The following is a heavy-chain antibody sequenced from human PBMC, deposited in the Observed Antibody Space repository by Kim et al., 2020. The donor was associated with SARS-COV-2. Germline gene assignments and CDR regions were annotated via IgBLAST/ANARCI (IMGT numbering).Heavy chain of an antibody. J-gene: IGHJ6*02. CDR2: IYYSGST. Sequence: SETLSLTCTVSGGSISSSSYYWGWIRQPPGKGLEWIGIIYYSGSTYYNPSLKSRVTISVDTDKNQFSLKLSSVTAADTAVYYCARLEWGQPARGYYYYGMDVWGQGTTVTVS. CDR3: ARLEWGQPARGYYYYGMDV. D-gene: IGHD2-2*01. CDR1: GGSISSSSYY. V-gene: IGHV4-39*01.